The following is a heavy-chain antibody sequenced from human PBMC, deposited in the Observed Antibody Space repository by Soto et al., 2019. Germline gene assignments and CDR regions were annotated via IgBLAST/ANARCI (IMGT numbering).Heavy chain of an antibody. V-gene: IGHV3-23*01. CDR3: AKDCLWFGESKRLGAFDI. D-gene: IGHD3-10*01. CDR2: ISGSGGST. J-gene: IGHJ3*02. Sequence: EVQLLESGGGLVQPGGSLRLSCAASGFTFSSYAMSWVRQAPGKGLEWVSAISGSGGSTYYADSVKGRFTISRDNSKNTLCLQMNSLGAEDTAVYYCAKDCLWFGESKRLGAFDIWGQGTMVTVSS. CDR1: GFTFSSYA.